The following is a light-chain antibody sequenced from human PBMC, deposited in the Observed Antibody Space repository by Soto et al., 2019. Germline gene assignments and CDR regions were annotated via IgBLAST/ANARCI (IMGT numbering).Light chain of an antibody. Sequence: DIQMTLSPSSLSASVRDRVNITCRASQTVSSYLNWYQQKPGTVPKLLIYATSNLQSGVPSRFSGRGFGTDFTLTISSLQPEDFATYYCQQSFTTPSFGQGTRL. CDR3: QQSFTTPS. J-gene: IGKJ5*01. V-gene: IGKV1-39*01. CDR2: ATS. CDR1: QTVSSY.